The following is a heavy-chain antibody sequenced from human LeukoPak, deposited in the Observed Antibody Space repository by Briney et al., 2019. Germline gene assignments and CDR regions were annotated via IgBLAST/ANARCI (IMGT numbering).Heavy chain of an antibody. CDR1: GGSISSGGYY. Sequence: SQTLSLTCTVSGGSISSGGYYWSWIRQHPGKGLEWIGHIYYSGTSFYNPSLTSRVTISVDTSKNQFSLKLTSVNDADTAVYYCARIERSSYSLGFVYWGQGTLVTVSS. CDR3: ARIERSSYSLGFVY. D-gene: IGHD6-6*01. CDR2: IYYSGTS. V-gene: IGHV4-31*03. J-gene: IGHJ4*02.